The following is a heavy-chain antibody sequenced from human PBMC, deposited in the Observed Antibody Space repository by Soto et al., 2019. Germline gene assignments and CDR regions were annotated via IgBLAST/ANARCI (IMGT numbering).Heavy chain of an antibody. CDR3: ARVYPGSGWPYHYDGMDA. D-gene: IGHD6-19*01. V-gene: IGHV3-7*01. CDR1: GFTFRSYW. Sequence: EVQLVESGGGLVQPGWSLRLSCVASGFTFRSYWMRWVSKAPEQGLEWVANIKQDGSEKYYVDSVKDRFTISRDNAKNTLYRQMNGLRAEDSAVYYCARVYPGSGWPYHYDGMDAWVQGTTVAVSS. CDR2: IKQDGSEK. J-gene: IGHJ6*02.